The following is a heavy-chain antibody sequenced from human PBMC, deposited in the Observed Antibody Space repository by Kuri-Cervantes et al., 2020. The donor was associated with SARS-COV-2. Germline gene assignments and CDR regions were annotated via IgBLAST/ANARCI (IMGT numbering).Heavy chain of an antibody. J-gene: IGHJ4*02. CDR1: GFTFSCYA. Sequence: GESLKIPCAASGFTFSCYAMHWVRQAPGKGLEWVAVISYDGSNKYYADSVKGRFTISRDNSKNTLYLQMNSLRAEDTAVYYCASMDFWSGYYSDYWGQGTLVTVSS. CDR3: ASMDFWSGYYSDY. CDR2: ISYDGSNK. V-gene: IGHV3-30-3*01. D-gene: IGHD3-3*01.